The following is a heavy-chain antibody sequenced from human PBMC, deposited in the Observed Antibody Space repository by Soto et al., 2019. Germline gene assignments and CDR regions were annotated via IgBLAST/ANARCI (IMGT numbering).Heavy chain of an antibody. J-gene: IGHJ5*02. Sequence: GGSVRLSCAASGFTFTNAWMSWVRQAPGKGLEWIGRIKSKTDGATTDYAGPVKGRFTISRDDSKKTLFVQMNGLKTEDTAVYYCTTIIPKGKWELGPWGQGT. D-gene: IGHD1-26*01. CDR2: IKSKTDGATT. CDR1: GFTFTNAW. V-gene: IGHV3-15*05. CDR3: TTIIPKGKWELGP.